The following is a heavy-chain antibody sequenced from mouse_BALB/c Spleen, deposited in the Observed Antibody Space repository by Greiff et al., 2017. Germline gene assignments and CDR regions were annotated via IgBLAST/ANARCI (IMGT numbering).Heavy chain of an antibody. CDR2: ISYDGSN. J-gene: IGHJ3*01. D-gene: IGHD2-4*01. CDR1: GYSITSGYY. Sequence: EVKLQESGPGLVKPSQSLSLTCSVTGYSITSGYYWNWIRQFPGNKLEWMGYISYDGSNNYNPSLKNRISITRDTSKNQFFLKLNSVTTEDTATYYCARGDYEGWFAYWGQGTLVTVSA. V-gene: IGHV3-6*02. CDR3: ARGDYEGWFAY.